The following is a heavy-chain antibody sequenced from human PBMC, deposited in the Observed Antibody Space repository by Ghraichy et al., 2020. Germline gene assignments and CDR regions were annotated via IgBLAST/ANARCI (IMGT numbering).Heavy chain of an antibody. CDR3: ARGSQGDLVMPTY. V-gene: IGHV4-38-2*02. CDR1: GYSLSHNYY. D-gene: IGHD3-9*01. J-gene: IGHJ4*02. Sequence: SETLSLTCTVSGYSLSHNYYWGWIRPPPGKGLEWIGTIYHSGTTYYNPSLKRLDTLSVDPYKNPFSLKCRSVTAADTAVYYCARGSQGDLVMPTYWGQGTLVTVSS. CDR2: IYHSGTT.